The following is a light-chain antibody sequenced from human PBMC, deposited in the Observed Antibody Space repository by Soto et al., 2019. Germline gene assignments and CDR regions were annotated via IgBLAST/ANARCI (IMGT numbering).Light chain of an antibody. J-gene: IGKJ2*01. CDR2: GAS. CDR1: QSISSS. Sequence: DIQMTQSPSSLSASVGDRVTITCRASQSISSSLNWYQQKPGKAPNLLIYGASSLQSRVPSRFSASGSGTDFTLTIGSLQPEDFGTYYCQQGYSTPPTFGQGTKVDIK. V-gene: IGKV1-39*01. CDR3: QQGYSTPPT.